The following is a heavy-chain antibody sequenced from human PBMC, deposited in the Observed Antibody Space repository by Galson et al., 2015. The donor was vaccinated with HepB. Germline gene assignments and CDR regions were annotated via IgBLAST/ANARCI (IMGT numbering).Heavy chain of an antibody. Sequence: CAISGDSVSSSSAAWNWIRQSPSRGLEWLGRTYYRSEWYNHYAVSVKSRITINPDASRNQFSLQLNSVTPEDTAVCYCAREQTTGRRFDPWGQGTLVTVSS. CDR1: GDSVSSSSAA. V-gene: IGHV6-1*01. CDR3: AREQTTGRRFDP. CDR2: TYYRSEWYN. J-gene: IGHJ5*02. D-gene: IGHD6-6*01.